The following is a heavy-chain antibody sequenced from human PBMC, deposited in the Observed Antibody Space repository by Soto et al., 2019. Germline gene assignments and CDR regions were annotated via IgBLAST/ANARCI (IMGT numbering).Heavy chain of an antibody. CDR1: GFTFSSYS. V-gene: IGHV3-21*01. CDR3: ARAAAGGEYFDY. D-gene: IGHD6-13*01. J-gene: IGHJ4*02. Sequence: EVQLVESGGGLVKPGGSLRLSCAASGFTFSSYSMNWVRQAPGEGLEWVSSISSSSSYIYYADSVKGRFTISRDNAKNSLYLQMNSLRAEDTAVYYCARAAAGGEYFDYWGQGTLVTVSS. CDR2: ISSSSSYI.